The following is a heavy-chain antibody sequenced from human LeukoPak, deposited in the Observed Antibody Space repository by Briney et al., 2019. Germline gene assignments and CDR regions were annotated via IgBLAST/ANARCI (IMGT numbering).Heavy chain of an antibody. CDR3: ARNFYFDSSADLDY. J-gene: IGHJ4*02. Sequence: GGSLRLSCAASGFTFSSYWMSWVRQAPGKGLEWVAAISSDSNDKHYADSLQGRFTISRDDSQNSLFLHMQSLRDDDTAIYYCARNFYFDSSADLDYWGQGTLVTVSS. D-gene: IGHD6-19*01. CDR2: ISSDSNDK. CDR1: GFTFSSYW. V-gene: IGHV3-21*01.